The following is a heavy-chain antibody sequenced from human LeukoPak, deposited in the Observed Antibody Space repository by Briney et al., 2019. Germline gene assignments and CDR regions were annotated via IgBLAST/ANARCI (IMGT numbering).Heavy chain of an antibody. CDR1: GGSISSGSYY. D-gene: IGHD6-19*01. V-gene: IGHV4-61*02. Sequence: PSQTLSLTCTVSGGSISSGSYYWSWIRQPAGKGLEWIGRIYTSGSTNYNPSLKSRVTISVDTSKNQFSLKLSSVTAADTAVYYCASRATKHDKDGSGWRGAFDIWGQGTMVTVSS. J-gene: IGHJ3*02. CDR3: ASRATKHDKDGSGWRGAFDI. CDR2: IYTSGST.